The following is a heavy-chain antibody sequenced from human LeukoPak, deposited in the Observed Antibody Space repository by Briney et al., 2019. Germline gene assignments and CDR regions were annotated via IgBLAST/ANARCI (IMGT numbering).Heavy chain of an antibody. J-gene: IGHJ4*02. D-gene: IGHD6-13*01. CDR1: GFTFSSYS. CDR2: ISSSSSYI. CDR3: ARDPTFYSSSWYDY. V-gene: IGHV3-21*01. Sequence: PGGSLRLSCAASGFTFSSYSLNWVRQAPGKGLEWVSSISSSSSYIYYADSVKGRFTISRDNAKNSLYLQMNSLRAEDTAAYYCARDPTFYSSSWYDYWGQGTLVTVSS.